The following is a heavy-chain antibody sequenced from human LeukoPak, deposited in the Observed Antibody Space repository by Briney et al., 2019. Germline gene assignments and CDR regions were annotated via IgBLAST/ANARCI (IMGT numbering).Heavy chain of an antibody. V-gene: IGHV3-48*03. CDR3: ARFTRGYSYGYSYYYYMDV. CDR2: ISSSGSTI. CDR1: GFTFSSYE. D-gene: IGHD5-18*01. Sequence: PGGSLRLSCAASGFTFSSYEMNWVRQAPGKGLEWVSYISSSGSTIYYADSVKGRFTISRDNAKNSLYLQTNSLRAEDTAVYYCARFTRGYSYGYSYYYYMDVWGKGTTVTISS. J-gene: IGHJ6*03.